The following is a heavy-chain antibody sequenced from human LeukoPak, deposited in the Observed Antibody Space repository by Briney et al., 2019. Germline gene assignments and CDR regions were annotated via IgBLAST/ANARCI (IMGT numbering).Heavy chain of an antibody. J-gene: IGHJ4*02. CDR3: ALAYREDYFDY. CDR2: ISGSGGST. D-gene: IGHD1-26*01. Sequence: PGGSLRLSCAASGFTFSSYAMSWVRQAQGKGLEWVSPISGSGGSTYYADSVKGRFTISRDNSKNTLYLQMNSLRAEDTAVYYCALAYREDYFDYWGQGTLVTVSS. CDR1: GFTFSSYA. V-gene: IGHV3-23*01.